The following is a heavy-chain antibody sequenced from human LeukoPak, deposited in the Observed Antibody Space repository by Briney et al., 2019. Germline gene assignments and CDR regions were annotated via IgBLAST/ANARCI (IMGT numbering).Heavy chain of an antibody. CDR1: GGSISSSSYY. V-gene: IGHV4-39*01. CDR3: ARQMTLYCSSTSCKPGGMDV. D-gene: IGHD2-2*01. Sequence: PSETLSLTCTVSGGSISSSSYYWGWIRQPPGKGLEWIGSIYYSGSTYYNPSLKSRVTISVDTSKNQFSLKLSSVTAADTAVYYCARQMTLYCSSTSCKPGGMDVWGQGTTVTVSS. J-gene: IGHJ6*02. CDR2: IYYSGST.